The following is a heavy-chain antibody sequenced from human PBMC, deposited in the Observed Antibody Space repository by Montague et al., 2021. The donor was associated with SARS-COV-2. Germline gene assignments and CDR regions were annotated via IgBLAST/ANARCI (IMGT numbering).Heavy chain of an antibody. V-gene: IGHV3-7*05. CDR3: ATGLTGYYDDSGYYSAFDH. CDR2: INQDGSQK. J-gene: IGHJ4*02. D-gene: IGHD3-22*01. CDR1: GFPFSTFW. Sequence: YRRLSCAASGFPFSTFWLTWVRQAPGKGLEWVANINQDGSQKYYVESVKGRFTISRDNAQNSLYLQMNSLRLEDTAVYYCATGLTGYYDDSGYYSAFDHWGQGTLVSVSS.